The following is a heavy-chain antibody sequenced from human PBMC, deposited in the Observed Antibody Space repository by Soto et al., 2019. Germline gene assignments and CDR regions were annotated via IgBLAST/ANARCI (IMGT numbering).Heavy chain of an antibody. D-gene: IGHD5-18*01. CDR3: ARDVGYGLIDG. V-gene: IGHV1-18*01. Sequence: QVQLVQSGGEVKKPGASVKVSCKASGYTFTSYGISWLRQAPGQGLEWMGWINAYNGNTNYAQKVQGRVTMTTDTSTSTAYMDLMSLRSDDTAVYYCARDVGYGLIDGWGQGTLVTVSS. CDR2: INAYNGNT. CDR1: GYTFTSYG. J-gene: IGHJ4*02.